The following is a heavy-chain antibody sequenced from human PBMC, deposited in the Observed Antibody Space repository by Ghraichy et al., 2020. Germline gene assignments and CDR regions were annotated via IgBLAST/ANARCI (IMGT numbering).Heavy chain of an antibody. CDR3: AKDINPKWELLSTHAFDI. V-gene: IGHV3-23*01. CDR2: ISGSGGST. J-gene: IGHJ3*02. Sequence: GGSLRLSCAASGFTFSSYAMSWVRQAPGKGLEWVSAISGSGGSTYYADSVKGRFTISRDNSKNTLYLQMNSLRAEDTAVYYCAKDINPKWELLSTHAFDIWGQGTMVTVSS. D-gene: IGHD1-26*01. CDR1: GFTFSSYA.